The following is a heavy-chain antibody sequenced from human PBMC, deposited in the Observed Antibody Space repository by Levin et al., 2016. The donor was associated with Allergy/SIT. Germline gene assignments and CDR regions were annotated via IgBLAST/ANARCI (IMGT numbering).Heavy chain of an antibody. Sequence: ASVKVSCKASGYTFTSFGITWVRQAPGQGLEWMGWISAYNGNTNYAQKLQGRVTMTTDTSTSTAYMELRSLRSDDTAMYFCAREGKGQWRGGWFDPWGQGTLVTVSS. CDR1: GYTFTSFG. V-gene: IGHV1-18*01. CDR3: AREGKGQWRGGWFDP. J-gene: IGHJ5*02. CDR2: ISAYNGNT. D-gene: IGHD6-19*01.